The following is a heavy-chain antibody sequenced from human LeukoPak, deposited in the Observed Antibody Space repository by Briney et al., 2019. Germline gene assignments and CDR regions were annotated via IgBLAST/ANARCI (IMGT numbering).Heavy chain of an antibody. J-gene: IGHJ4*02. Sequence: PGRSLRLSCAASGFTFSSYAMSWVRQAPGKGLEWASAISGSGDSTYYGDSVKGRFTISRDNSKNTLYLQMNSLRAEDTAVYYCAKTRPLDSSSWSHGDYWGQGTLSPSPQ. CDR1: GFTFSSYA. D-gene: IGHD6-13*01. CDR2: ISGSGDST. CDR3: AKTRPLDSSSWSHGDY. V-gene: IGHV3-23*01.